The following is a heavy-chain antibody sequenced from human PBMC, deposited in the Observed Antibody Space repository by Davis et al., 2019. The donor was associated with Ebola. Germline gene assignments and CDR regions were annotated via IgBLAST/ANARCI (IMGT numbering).Heavy chain of an antibody. CDR2: ISGSGGST. CDR1: GFTFSSYA. D-gene: IGHD1-26*01. J-gene: IGHJ6*02. Sequence: GESLKISCAASGFTFSSYAMSWVRQAPGKGLEWVSAISGSGGSTYYADSVKGRFTISRDNSKNTLYLQMNSLRAEDTAVYYCANWGGSELTGYYYYGMDVWGQGTTVTVSS. V-gene: IGHV3-23*01. CDR3: ANWGGSELTGYYYYGMDV.